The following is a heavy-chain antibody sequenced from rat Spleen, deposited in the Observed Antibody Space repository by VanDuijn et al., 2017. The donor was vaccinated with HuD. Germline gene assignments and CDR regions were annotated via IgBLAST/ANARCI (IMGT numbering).Heavy chain of an antibody. CDR1: GFTFSIYG. CDR3: ARGGYNYGWFAY. CDR2: ISTGGGNT. V-gene: IGHV5S13*01. D-gene: IGHD1-9*01. Sequence: EVQLVDHGGGLVQPGRSLKLSCAPSGFTFSIYGMAWVRQAPTKGLEWVASISTGGGNTYYRDSVKGRFTISRDNAKSTLYLQMDSLRSEDTATYYCARGGYNYGWFAYWGQGTLVTVSS. J-gene: IGHJ3*01.